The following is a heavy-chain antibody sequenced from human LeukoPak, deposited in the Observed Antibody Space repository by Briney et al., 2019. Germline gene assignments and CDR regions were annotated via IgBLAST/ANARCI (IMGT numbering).Heavy chain of an antibody. CDR2: IYSSGGT. J-gene: IGHJ3*02. Sequence: SETLSLTCTVSGGSINNYYWSWIRQPAGRGLEWIGRIYSSGGTYYNPSLKSRVTMAVDTSKNLFSLNVTSVTAADTAVYYCARGGQIAGATSDAFGIWGQGTMVTVSS. CDR3: ARGGQIAGATSDAFGI. CDR1: GGSINNYY. V-gene: IGHV4-4*07. D-gene: IGHD1-26*01.